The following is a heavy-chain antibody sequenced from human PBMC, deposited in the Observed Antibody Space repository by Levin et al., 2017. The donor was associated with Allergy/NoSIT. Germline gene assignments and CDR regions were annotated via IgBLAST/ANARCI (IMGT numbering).Heavy chain of an antibody. D-gene: IGHD5-12*01. CDR3: ARESHSSGYAGTFDY. Sequence: GGSLRLSCAASGFTFSTAVLHWVRQAPGKGLEWVAVMSVDGRNGQYADSVKGRFTISRDNSRNTLDLQASSLRVEDTGLYYCARESHSSGYAGTFDYWGQGTLVTVSS. V-gene: IGHV3-30*04. CDR1: GFTFSTAV. J-gene: IGHJ4*02. CDR2: MSVDGRNG.